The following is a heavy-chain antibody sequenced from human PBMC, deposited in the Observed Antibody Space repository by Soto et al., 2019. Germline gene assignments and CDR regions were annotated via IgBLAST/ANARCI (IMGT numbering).Heavy chain of an antibody. Sequence: ETLSPTGTVYGGSFSGYYWSWIRQPPGKGLEWIGEINHSGSTNYNPSLKSRVTISVDTSKNQFSLKLSSVTAADTAVYYCAKRRERYYDFWSARAPSWFDPWGQGTLVTVSS. CDR1: GGSFSGYY. CDR2: INHSGST. D-gene: IGHD3-3*01. V-gene: IGHV4-34*01. J-gene: IGHJ5*02. CDR3: AKRRERYYDFWSARAPSWFDP.